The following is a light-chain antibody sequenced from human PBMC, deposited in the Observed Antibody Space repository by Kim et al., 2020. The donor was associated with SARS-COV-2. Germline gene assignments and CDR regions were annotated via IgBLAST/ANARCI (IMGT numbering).Light chain of an antibody. CDR3: SAWDSSLSAWV. CDR1: SNNVGNQG. Sequence: RQTATLTCTGNSNNVGNQGATWLQQHQGHPPTLLSYRNSNRPSGISERFSASRSGDTASLTITGLQPEDEADYYCSAWDSSLSAWVFGGGTQLTVL. V-gene: IGLV10-54*01. CDR2: RNS. J-gene: IGLJ3*02.